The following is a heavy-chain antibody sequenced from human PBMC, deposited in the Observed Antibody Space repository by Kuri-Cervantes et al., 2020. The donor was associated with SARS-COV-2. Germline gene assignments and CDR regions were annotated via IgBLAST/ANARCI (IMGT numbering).Heavy chain of an antibody. CDR3: ARDRRPAAAGTFFGY. CDR1: GGSISSGSYY. CDR2: IYTSGST. D-gene: IGHD6-13*01. Sequence: LRLSCTVSGGSISSGSYYWSWIRQPAGKGLEWIGRIYTSGSTNYNPSLKSRVTISVDTSKNQFSLKLSSVTAADTAVYYCARDRRPAAAGTFFGYWGQGTLVTVSS. V-gene: IGHV4-61*02. J-gene: IGHJ4*02.